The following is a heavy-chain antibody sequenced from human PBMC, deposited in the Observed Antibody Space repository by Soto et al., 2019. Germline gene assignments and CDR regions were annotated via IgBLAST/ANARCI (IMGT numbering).Heavy chain of an antibody. CDR1: GGSISSGDYY. CDR2: IYYSGST. CDR3: ARFYGSGSYQTAYNWFDP. V-gene: IGHV4-30-4*01. J-gene: IGHJ5*02. Sequence: SETLSLTCTVSGGSISSGDYYWSWIRQPPGKGLEWIGYIYYSGSTYYNPSLKSRVTISVDTSKNQFSLKLSSVTAADTAVYYCARFYGSGSYQTAYNWFDPWGQGTLVTVSS. D-gene: IGHD3-10*01.